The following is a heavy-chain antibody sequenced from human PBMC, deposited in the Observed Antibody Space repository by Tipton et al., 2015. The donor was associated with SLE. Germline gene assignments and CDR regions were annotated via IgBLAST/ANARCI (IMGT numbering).Heavy chain of an antibody. Sequence: QSGAEVKKPGASVRVSCKASGYTFTSYDVNWVRQATGQGLEWMGWMSPNSGNTGYAQKFQGRVTMTRNTSINTAYMELSSLRSEDTAVYYCARGVFPYSYHYMDVWGEGTTVTVSS. CDR1: GYTFTSYD. D-gene: IGHD3-10*02. CDR3: ARGVFPYSYHYMDV. V-gene: IGHV1-8*01. J-gene: IGHJ6*03. CDR2: MSPNSGNT.